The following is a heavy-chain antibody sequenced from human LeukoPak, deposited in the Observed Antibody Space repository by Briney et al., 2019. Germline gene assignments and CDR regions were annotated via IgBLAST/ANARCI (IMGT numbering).Heavy chain of an antibody. CDR2: IRSKDHGGTT. CDR3: NSDPHYYHGTPHDF. V-gene: IGHV3-49*03. D-gene: IGHD1-26*01. Sequence: GGSLRLSCTASGFTFCDYALSWFRQAPGKGLEWLSCIRSKDHGGTTEYAASVEGRFTISRDDSNSIAYLQMNSLIIEDTAVYFCNSDPHYYHGTPHDFWGQGTRVTVSS. J-gene: IGHJ4*02. CDR1: GFTFCDYA.